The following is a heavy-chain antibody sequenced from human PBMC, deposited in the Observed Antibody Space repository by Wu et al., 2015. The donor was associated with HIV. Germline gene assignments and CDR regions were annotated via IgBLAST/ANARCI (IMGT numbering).Heavy chain of an antibody. J-gene: IGHJ3*02. D-gene: IGHD6-19*01. CDR2: INSRSGDT. V-gene: IGHV1-2*02. CDR3: ARRLVLAGSPSDI. CDR1: GYIFINYY. Sequence: QVFLVESGAEVRAPGASVKVSCKASGYIFINYYIQWVRQTPGQGLEWMGWINSRSGDTFYAQRFQGRVTITRDESTTTAYMELSSLRSEDTAVYYCARRLVLAGSPSDIWGQGTMVTVSS.